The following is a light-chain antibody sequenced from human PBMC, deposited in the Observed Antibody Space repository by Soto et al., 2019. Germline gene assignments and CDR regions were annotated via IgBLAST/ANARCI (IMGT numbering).Light chain of an antibody. J-gene: IGKJ4*01. V-gene: IGKV1-9*01. Sequence: DIQLTQSPSFLSASVGDRVTLTCRASQGISSYLAWYQQKPGKAPKLLIYAASTLHSGVPSRFSGSGSGTEFTIPIISLQPEDFATYYCQQLNSYLLTFGGGTKVEIK. CDR2: AAS. CDR3: QQLNSYLLT. CDR1: QGISSY.